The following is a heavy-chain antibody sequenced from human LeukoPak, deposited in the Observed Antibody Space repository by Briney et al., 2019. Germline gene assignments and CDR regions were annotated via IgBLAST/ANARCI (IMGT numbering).Heavy chain of an antibody. D-gene: IGHD4-17*01. CDR1: GYTFTGYY. CDR3: ARDRDYGDPSFDY. V-gene: IGHV1-2*02. CDR2: INPNSGGT. J-gene: IGHJ4*02. Sequence: ASVKVSCKASGYTFTGYYMHWVRQAPGQGLEWMGWINPNSGGTNYAQKFQGRVTMTRDTSISTAYMELSRLRSDDTAVYHCARDRDYGDPSFDYWGQGTLVTVSS.